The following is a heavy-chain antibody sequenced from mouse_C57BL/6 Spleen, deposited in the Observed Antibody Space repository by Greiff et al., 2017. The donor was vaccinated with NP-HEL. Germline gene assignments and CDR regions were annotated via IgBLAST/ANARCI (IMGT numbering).Heavy chain of an antibody. CDR2: INPYNGGT. CDR3: ARGGTSYYFDY. J-gene: IGHJ2*01. Sequence: EVKLQESGPVLVKPGASVKMSCKASGYTFTDYYMNWVKQSHGKSLEWIGVINPYNGGTSYNQKFKGKATLTVDKSSSTAYMELNSLTSEDSAVYYCARGGTSYYFDYWGQGTTLTVSS. CDR1: GYTFTDYY. D-gene: IGHD3-3*01. V-gene: IGHV1-19*01.